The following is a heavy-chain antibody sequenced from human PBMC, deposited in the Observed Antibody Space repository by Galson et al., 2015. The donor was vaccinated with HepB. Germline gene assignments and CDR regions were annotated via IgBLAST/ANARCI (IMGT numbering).Heavy chain of an antibody. D-gene: IGHD2-8*02. CDR2: ITDDGADT. CDR3: ATGYSTGHRIDC. J-gene: IGHJ4*02. Sequence: SLRLSCAASGLMITSFTMNWVRQTPEKGLEWVSAITDDGADTYYADSVKGRFTISRDTSNNIVYLQMTNLRAEDTARYYCATGYSTGHRIDCWGQGTLVTVSS. V-gene: IGHV3-23*01. CDR1: GLMITSFT.